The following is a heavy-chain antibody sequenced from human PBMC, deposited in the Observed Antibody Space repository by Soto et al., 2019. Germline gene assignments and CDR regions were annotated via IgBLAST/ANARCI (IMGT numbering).Heavy chain of an antibody. CDR1: GFTFSDYY. CDR2: TRSKANSYTT. J-gene: IGHJ4*02. V-gene: IGHV3-72*01. CDR3: ARVASAYYFDY. Sequence: EVQLVESGGGLVQPGGSLRLSCAASGFTFSDYYMDWVRQAPGKGLEWVGRTRSKANSYTTEYAASVKGRFTISRDDTKYSVYLQMNSLKTEDTAIYYCARVASAYYFDYWGQGTLVTVSS.